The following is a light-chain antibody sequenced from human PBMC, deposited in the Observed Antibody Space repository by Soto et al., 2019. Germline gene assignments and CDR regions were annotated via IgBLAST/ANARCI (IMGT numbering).Light chain of an antibody. J-gene: IGKJ1*01. V-gene: IGKV1-27*01. CDR3: QKYDTAPLT. CDR1: QGIGNY. CDR2: AAS. Sequence: DIPMTQSPSSLSASVGDRVTITCRASQGIGNYLAWFQQKSGTVPKLLIYAASTLQSGVPSRFSGSGSGTDFTLTISSLHPEDVATYYCQKYDTAPLTFGQGTKVEI.